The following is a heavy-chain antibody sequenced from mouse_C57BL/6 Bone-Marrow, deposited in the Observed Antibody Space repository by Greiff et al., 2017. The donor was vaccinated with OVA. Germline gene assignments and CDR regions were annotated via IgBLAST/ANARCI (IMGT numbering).Heavy chain of an antibody. CDR2: ISDGGSYT. V-gene: IGHV5-4*01. CDR1: GFTFSSYA. Sequence: EVQGVESGGGLVKPGGSLKLSCAASGFTFSSYAMSWVRQTPEKRLEWVATISDGGSYTYYPDNVKGRFTISRDNAKNNLYLQMSHLKSEDTAMYYCAREGDYPAWFAYWGQGTLVTVSA. CDR3: AREGDYPAWFAY. J-gene: IGHJ3*01. D-gene: IGHD2-4*01.